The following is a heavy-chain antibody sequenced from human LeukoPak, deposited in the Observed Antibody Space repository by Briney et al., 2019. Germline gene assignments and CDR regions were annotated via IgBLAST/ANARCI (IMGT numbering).Heavy chain of an antibody. V-gene: IGHV3-74*01. D-gene: IGHD3-16*01. J-gene: IGHJ4*02. CDR1: GFTFSSYW. Sequence: GGSLRLSCAASGFTFSSYWMHWVRRAPGKGLVWVSRINSDGSSTSYADSVKGRFTISRDNAKNTLYLQMNSLRAEDTAVYYCARNNYDYGVDYWGQGTLVTVSS. CDR2: INSDGSST. CDR3: ARNNYDYGVDY.